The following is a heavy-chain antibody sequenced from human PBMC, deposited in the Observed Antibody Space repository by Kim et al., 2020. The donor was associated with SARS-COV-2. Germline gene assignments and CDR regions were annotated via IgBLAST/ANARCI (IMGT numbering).Heavy chain of an antibody. D-gene: IGHD3-3*01. CDR1: GGSISSYY. V-gene: IGHV4-4*07. J-gene: IGHJ4*02. CDR2: IYTSGST. CDR3: ARDRDDFWSGYCLDY. Sequence: SETLSLTCTVSGGSISSYYWSWIRQPAGKGLEWIGRIYTSGSTNYNPSLKSRVTMSVDTSKNQFSLKLSSVTAADTAVYYCARDRDDFWSGYCLDYWGQGTLVTVSS.